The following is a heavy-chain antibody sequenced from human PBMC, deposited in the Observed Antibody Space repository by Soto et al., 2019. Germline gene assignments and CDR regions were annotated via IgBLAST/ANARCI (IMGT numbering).Heavy chain of an antibody. Sequence: ASVKVSCKASGYTFTGYYMHWVRQAPGQGLEWMGWINPNSGGTNYAQKFQGWVTMTRDTSISTAYMELSRLRSDDTAVYYCAREDSSGWYMVGDAFDIWGQGTMVTVSS. CDR2: INPNSGGT. J-gene: IGHJ3*02. CDR1: GYTFTGYY. CDR3: AREDSSGWYMVGDAFDI. V-gene: IGHV1-2*04. D-gene: IGHD6-19*01.